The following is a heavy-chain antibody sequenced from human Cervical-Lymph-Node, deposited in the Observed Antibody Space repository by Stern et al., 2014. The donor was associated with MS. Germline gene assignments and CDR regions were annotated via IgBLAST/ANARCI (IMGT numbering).Heavy chain of an antibody. Sequence: VQLVESGGGVVQPGRSLRLSCAASGFTFSSYDMHWVRQAPGTGLEWVAVISYDGSNKYYADSVKGRFTISRDNSKNTLYLQMNSLRAEDTAVYYCAKGPVWNWYFDLWGRGTLVTVSS. CDR1: GFTFSSYD. J-gene: IGHJ2*01. D-gene: IGHD3-16*01. CDR3: AKGPVWNWYFDL. CDR2: ISYDGSNK. V-gene: IGHV3-30*18.